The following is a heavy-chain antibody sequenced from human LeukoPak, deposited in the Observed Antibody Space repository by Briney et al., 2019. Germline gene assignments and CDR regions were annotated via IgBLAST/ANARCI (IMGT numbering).Heavy chain of an antibody. D-gene: IGHD3-22*01. CDR1: GYTFTGYY. Sequence: ASVKVSCKASGYTFTGYYMHWVRQAPGQGLEWMGWINPKSGGTNYAQKFQGRVTMTRDTSISTAYMELSRLRSDDTAVYYCAANNYYDSRGYYRATYYYYYYMDVWGKGTTVTVSS. CDR3: AANNYYDSRGYYRATYYYYYYMDV. V-gene: IGHV1-2*02. CDR2: INPKSGGT. J-gene: IGHJ6*03.